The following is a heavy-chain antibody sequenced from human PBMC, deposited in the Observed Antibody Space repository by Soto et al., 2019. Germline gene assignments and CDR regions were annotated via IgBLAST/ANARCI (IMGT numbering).Heavy chain of an antibody. D-gene: IGHD5-12*01. V-gene: IGHV3-7*04. J-gene: IGHJ4*02. Sequence: EMPMVESGGGLVQPGGSLRLSCAASGFTFSTFWMFWMRQAPGKGLEWVATIKQDGSEERYVDSVKGRFTISRDNAKRSLHLQMNSLRVEDTAVYFCARGSGWLIENWGQGTLVTVSS. CDR1: GFTFSTFW. CDR2: IKQDGSEE. CDR3: ARGSGWLIEN.